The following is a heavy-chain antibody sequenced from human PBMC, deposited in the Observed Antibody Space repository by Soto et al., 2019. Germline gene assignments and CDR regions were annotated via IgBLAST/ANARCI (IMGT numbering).Heavy chain of an antibody. D-gene: IGHD2-21*02. V-gene: IGHV5-10-1*01. J-gene: IGHJ4*02. CDR3: ACPRQDYGDRVVEH. Sequence: GESLKISCQGSGYTFTTYWITWVRQMPGRGLEGMGRFDTSDSYTNYSPSFQGHVPISAAKSTNTSYLEWRSLKASDSAIYYCACPRQDYGDRVVEHWGQGILVTVSS. CDR2: FDTSDSYT. CDR1: GYTFTTYW.